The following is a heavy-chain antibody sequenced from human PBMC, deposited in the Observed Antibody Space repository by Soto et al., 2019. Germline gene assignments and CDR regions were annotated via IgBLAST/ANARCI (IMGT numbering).Heavy chain of an antibody. D-gene: IGHD3-16*01. V-gene: IGHV4-30-4*01. Sequence: SETLSLTCTVSGGSISSGDYYWRWIRQPPGKGLEWIGYIYYSGSTYYNPSLKSRVTISVDTSKNQFSLKLSSVTAADTAVYYCARVGPMISVDYWGQGTLVTVYS. CDR2: IYYSGST. CDR1: GGSISSGDYY. J-gene: IGHJ4*02. CDR3: ARVGPMISVDY.